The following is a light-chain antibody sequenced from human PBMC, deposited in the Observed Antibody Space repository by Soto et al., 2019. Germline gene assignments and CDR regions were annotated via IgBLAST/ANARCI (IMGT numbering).Light chain of an antibody. J-gene: IGKJ1*01. CDR2: DAS. CDR1: QSVSSY. V-gene: IGKV3-11*01. Sequence: EIVLTQSPATMSLSPGERATLYCRASQSVSSYLAWYQQKPGQAPRLLIYDASNRATGIPARFSGSGSGTDFTLTIRSLEPEDFAVYYCQQRSNWPWTFGQGTKVEIK. CDR3: QQRSNWPWT.